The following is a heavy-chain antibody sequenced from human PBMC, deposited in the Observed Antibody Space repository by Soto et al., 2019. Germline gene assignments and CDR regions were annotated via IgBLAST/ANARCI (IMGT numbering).Heavy chain of an antibody. Sequence: QLRLQESGPGLLKPSETLSLTCSVSGASTSSTFHYWGWIHQPPGKGLEWLGSLSHSGNTHYNPSLKSRLFISADNSKSQFSLTLTTVTPADTAVYFCARHMDYNILTGYFDWGQGTLVTVSS. CDR1: GASTSSTFHY. CDR2: LSHSGNT. J-gene: IGHJ4*02. V-gene: IGHV4-39*01. CDR3: ARHMDYNILTGYFD. D-gene: IGHD3-9*01.